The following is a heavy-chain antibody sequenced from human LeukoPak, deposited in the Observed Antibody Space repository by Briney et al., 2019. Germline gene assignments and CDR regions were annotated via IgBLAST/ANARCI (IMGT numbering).Heavy chain of an antibody. CDR2: IIPIFGTA. V-gene: IGHV1-69*06. CDR3: ARDYPYYDILTGPSGGMDV. D-gene: IGHD3-9*01. CDR1: GGTLSSYA. J-gene: IGHJ6*04. Sequence: EASVKVSCKASGGTLSSYAISWVRQAPGQGLEWMGGIIPIFGTANYAQKFQGRVTITADKSTSTAYMELSSLRSEDTAVYYCARDYPYYDILTGPSGGMDVWGKGTTVTVSS.